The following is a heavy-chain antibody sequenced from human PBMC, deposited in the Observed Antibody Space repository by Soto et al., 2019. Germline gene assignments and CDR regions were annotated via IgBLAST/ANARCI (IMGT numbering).Heavy chain of an antibody. J-gene: IGHJ4*02. Sequence: QVQLVQSEAEVKKPGSSVKVSCKASGGTLSAHTINWVRQAPGQGLEWMGRVIPMLGKANYAQKLQGRVTITADKSTSTAYMELRSLRSDDTAVYYCARMREYTYGLIDYWGQGTLVTVSS. CDR3: ARMREYTYGLIDY. D-gene: IGHD5-18*01. CDR2: VIPMLGKA. CDR1: GGTLSAHT. V-gene: IGHV1-69*02.